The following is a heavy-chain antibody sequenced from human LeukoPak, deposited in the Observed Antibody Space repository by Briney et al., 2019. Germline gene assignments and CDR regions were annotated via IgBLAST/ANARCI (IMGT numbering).Heavy chain of an antibody. CDR3: AKDLGDYVWGSYRPPPGFFDY. J-gene: IGHJ4*02. CDR1: GFTFDDYA. CDR2: ISGDGGST. D-gene: IGHD3-16*02. V-gene: IGHV3-43*02. Sequence: PGGSLRLSCAASGFTFDDYAMHWVRQAPGKGLEWVSLISGDGGSTYYADSVKGRFTISRDNSKNSLYLQMNSLRTGDTALYYCAKDLGDYVWGSYRPPPGFFDYWGQGTLVTVSS.